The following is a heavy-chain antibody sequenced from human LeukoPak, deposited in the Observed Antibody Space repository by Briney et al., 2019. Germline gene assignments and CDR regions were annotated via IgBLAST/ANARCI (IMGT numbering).Heavy chain of an antibody. J-gene: IGHJ5*02. CDR1: GGSFSGYY. V-gene: IGHV4-34*01. CDR3: ARRANYYGSGSYPYNWFDP. Sequence: SETLSLTCAVYGGSFSGYYWSWIRQPPGKRLEWIGEINHSGSTNYNPSLKSRVTISVDTSKNQFSPKLSSVTAADTAVYYCARRANYYGSGSYPYNWFDPWGQGTLVTVSS. CDR2: INHSGST. D-gene: IGHD3-10*01.